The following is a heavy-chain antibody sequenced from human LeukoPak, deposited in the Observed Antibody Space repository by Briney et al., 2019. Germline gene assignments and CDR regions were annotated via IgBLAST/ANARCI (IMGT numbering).Heavy chain of an antibody. V-gene: IGHV4-4*02. D-gene: IGHD3-3*01. CDR2: IYHSGST. J-gene: IGHJ6*03. Sequence: SETLSLTCAVSGASISSNNWWWSWVRQPPGKGLEWIGEIYHSGSTNYNPSLKSRVTMSVDKSKNQFSLKLSSVTAADTAVYYCARDRSVDFPLYYMDVWGKGTTVTVSS. CDR1: GASISSNNW. CDR3: ARDRSVDFPLYYMDV.